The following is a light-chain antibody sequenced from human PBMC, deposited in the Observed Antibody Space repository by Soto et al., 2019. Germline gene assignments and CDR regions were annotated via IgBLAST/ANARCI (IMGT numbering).Light chain of an antibody. CDR1: SSDVGGYNY. CDR2: EVG. Sequence: QSALTQAASVSGSPGQPITISCTGTSSDVGGYNYVSWYQQQPGKAPKLIIYEVGNRPSGVSNRFSGSKSGNTASLTISGLQAEDEADYYCSSYTSTIPVVFGGGTKLTVL. V-gene: IGLV2-14*01. CDR3: SSYTSTIPVV. J-gene: IGLJ3*02.